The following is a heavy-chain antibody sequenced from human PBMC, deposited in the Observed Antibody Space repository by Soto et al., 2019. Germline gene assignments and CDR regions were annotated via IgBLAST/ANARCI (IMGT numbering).Heavy chain of an antibody. V-gene: IGHV3-23*01. CDR3: ARDLQKVNFCSGGSCYRYYYYYMDF. CDR2: ISGSGVTT. J-gene: IGHJ6*03. Sequence: PGGSLRLSCAASGFTFSNYAMTWVRQAPGKGLEYVSAISGSGVTTYSPDSMKGRFTISRDNSKNTLYLQMHSLRAEDTAVYYCARDLQKVNFCSGGSCYRYYYYYMDFWGKGTTVTVSS. CDR1: GFTFSNYA. D-gene: IGHD2-15*01.